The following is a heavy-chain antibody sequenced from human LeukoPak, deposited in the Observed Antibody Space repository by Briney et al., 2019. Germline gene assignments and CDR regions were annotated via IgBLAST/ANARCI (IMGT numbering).Heavy chain of an antibody. V-gene: IGHV3-30*02. CDR3: AKDGGDRDDAFDI. CDR1: GFTFSSYG. CDR2: IRYDGSNK. J-gene: IGHJ3*02. D-gene: IGHD3-16*01. Sequence: PGGSPRLSCAASGFTFSSYGMHWVRQAPGKGLEWVAFIRYDGSNKYYADSVKGRFTISRDNSKNTLYLQMNSLRAEDTAVYYCAKDGGDRDDAFDIWGQGTMVTVSS.